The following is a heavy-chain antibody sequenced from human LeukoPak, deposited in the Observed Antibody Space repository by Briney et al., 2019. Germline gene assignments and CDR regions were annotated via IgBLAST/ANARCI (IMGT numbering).Heavy chain of an antibody. V-gene: IGHV3-23*01. Sequence: PGGSLRPSCAASGFTFSSYAMSWVRHAPGKGLEWVSAISGSGGSTYYADSVKGRFTISRDNSKNTLYLQMNSLRAEDTAVYYCAKRPPYSGYEAHFDYWGQGTLVTVSS. CDR1: GFTFSSYA. D-gene: IGHD5-12*01. J-gene: IGHJ4*02. CDR2: ISGSGGST. CDR3: AKRPPYSGYEAHFDY.